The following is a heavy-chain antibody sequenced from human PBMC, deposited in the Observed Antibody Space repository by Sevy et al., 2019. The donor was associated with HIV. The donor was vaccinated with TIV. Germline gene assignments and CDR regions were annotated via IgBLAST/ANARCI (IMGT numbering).Heavy chain of an antibody. CDR3: TMSLIT. D-gene: IGHD3-22*01. CDR1: DFTFINAY. Sequence: GGSLRLSCAASDFTFINAYMNWVRQAPGKGLEWVGRIKTSADGGTTIYAAPVKGRFTISRDDSKNTLFLQMSSLKIEDTGVYYCTMSLITWGQGTLVTVSS. CDR2: IKTSADGGTT. J-gene: IGHJ5*02. V-gene: IGHV3-15*07.